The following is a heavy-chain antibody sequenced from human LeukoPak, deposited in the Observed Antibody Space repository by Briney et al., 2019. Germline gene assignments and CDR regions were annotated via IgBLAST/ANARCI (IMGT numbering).Heavy chain of an antibody. CDR1: GFIVSSNY. CDR3: VRDSKNCGGDCYAFDS. J-gene: IGHJ3*02. V-gene: IGHV3-53*01. CDR2: IYSGGST. D-gene: IGHD2-21*02. Sequence: GGSLRLSCEASGFIVSSNYMSWVRQAPGQGLEWVSVIYSGGSTKHADAVKGRFTNSRDNSKNTLYLQMNSLRAEDTGVYYCVRDSKNCGGDCYAFDSWGQGTMVSVSS.